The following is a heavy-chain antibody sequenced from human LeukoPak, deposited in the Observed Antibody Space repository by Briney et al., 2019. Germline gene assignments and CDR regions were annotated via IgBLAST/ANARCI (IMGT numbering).Heavy chain of an antibody. CDR1: GGSISSSNW. Sequence: SETLSLTCAVSGGSISSSNWWSWVRQPPGKGLEWIGEIYHSGSTNYNPSLKSRVTISVDKSKNQFSLKLSSVTAADTAVYYCARWGKQWLVLGDWFDPWGQGTLVTVSS. V-gene: IGHV4-4*02. D-gene: IGHD6-19*01. J-gene: IGHJ5*02. CDR3: ARWGKQWLVLGDWFDP. CDR2: IYHSGST.